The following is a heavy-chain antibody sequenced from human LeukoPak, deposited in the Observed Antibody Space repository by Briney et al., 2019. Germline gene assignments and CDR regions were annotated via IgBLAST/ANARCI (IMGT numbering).Heavy chain of an antibody. CDR3: ARDSGNYYYMDV. Sequence: SETLSLTCTVSGGSISSYYWSWIRQPPGKGLEWIGYIYYSGSTNYNPSLKSRVTISVDTSKNQFSLKLSSVTAADTAVYYCARDSGNYYYMDVWGKGTTVTVSS. D-gene: IGHD6-25*01. J-gene: IGHJ6*03. CDR1: GGSISSYY. V-gene: IGHV4-59*01. CDR2: IYYSGST.